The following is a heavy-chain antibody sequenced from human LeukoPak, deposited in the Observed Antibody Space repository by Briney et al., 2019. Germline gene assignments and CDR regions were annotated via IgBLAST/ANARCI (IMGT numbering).Heavy chain of an antibody. D-gene: IGHD5-12*01. Sequence: ASVKVSCKASGYTFTSYGISWVRQAPGQGLEWMGWISAYNGNTNYAQKLQGRVTMTTDTSTSTAYMELRSLRSDDTAVYYCARDSAYRGYDLGFDYWGQGTLVTVSA. J-gene: IGHJ4*02. CDR3: ARDSAYRGYDLGFDY. V-gene: IGHV1-18*04. CDR1: GYTFTSYG. CDR2: ISAYNGNT.